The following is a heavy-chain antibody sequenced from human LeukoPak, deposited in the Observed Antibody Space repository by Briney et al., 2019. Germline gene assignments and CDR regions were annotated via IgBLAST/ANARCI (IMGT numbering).Heavy chain of an antibody. Sequence: GGSLRLSCAASGFTFSSYAMSWVRQAPGKGLEWVAVISYDGSNKYYADSVKGRFTISRDNSKNTLYLQMDSLRAEDTAVYYCAKEETLRDAFDIWGQGTMVTVSS. CDR2: ISYDGSNK. V-gene: IGHV3-30*18. CDR3: AKEETLRDAFDI. CDR1: GFTFSSYA. J-gene: IGHJ3*02.